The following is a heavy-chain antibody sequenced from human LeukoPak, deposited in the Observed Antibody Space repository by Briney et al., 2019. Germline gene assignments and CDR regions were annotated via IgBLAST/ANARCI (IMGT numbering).Heavy chain of an antibody. Sequence: EPGGSLRLSCAASGFTFSIYSMHWVRQAPGKGLEWVAVISDDVSNKYYADSVKGRFTISRDNSKTTLYLQMNSLRPEDAAVSYCARAQNHAYYYDSTGYLDYWGQGTLVTVSS. V-gene: IGHV3-30*01. CDR1: GFTFSIYS. CDR3: ARAQNHAYYYDSTGYLDY. J-gene: IGHJ4*02. CDR2: ISDDVSNK. D-gene: IGHD3-22*01.